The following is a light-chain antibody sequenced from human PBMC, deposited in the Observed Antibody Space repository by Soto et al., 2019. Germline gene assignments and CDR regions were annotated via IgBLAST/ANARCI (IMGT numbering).Light chain of an antibody. J-gene: IGLJ2*01. V-gene: IGLV2-14*01. CDR3: SSYTSSSTYVV. CDR1: SIDVGGYNY. CDR2: DVS. Sequence: QSALTQPASVSGSPGQSITISCTGTSIDVGGYNYVSWYQQHPGKAPKLMIYDVSTRPSGVSNRFSGSKSGNTASLTISGLQAEDEADYFCSSYTSSSTYVVFGGGTKLIVL.